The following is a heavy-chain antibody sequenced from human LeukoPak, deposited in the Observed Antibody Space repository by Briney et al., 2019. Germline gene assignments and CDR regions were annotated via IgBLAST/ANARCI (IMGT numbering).Heavy chain of an antibody. CDR1: GGSISSYY. V-gene: IGHV4-59*12. Sequence: SETLSLTCTVSGGSISSYYWSWIRQPPGKGLEWIGYIYYSGSTNYNPSLKSRVTISVDTSKNQFSLKLSSVTAADTAVYYCARGRGQWLVPAKNDYWGQGTLVTVSS. D-gene: IGHD6-19*01. CDR3: ARGRGQWLVPAKNDY. J-gene: IGHJ4*02. CDR2: IYYSGST.